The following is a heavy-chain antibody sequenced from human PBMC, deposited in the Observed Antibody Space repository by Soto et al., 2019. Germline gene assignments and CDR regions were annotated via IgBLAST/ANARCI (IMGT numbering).Heavy chain of an antibody. D-gene: IGHD1-26*01. CDR2: IDLSDSYT. Sequence: PGESLKISCKGSGYSFTSYWISWVRQMPGKGLEWMGRIDLSDSYTNYSPSFQGHVTISADKSISTAYLQWSSLKASDTAMDYCARQAGAGYYYYGMDVWGQGTTVTVSS. V-gene: IGHV5-10-1*01. J-gene: IGHJ6*02. CDR1: GYSFTSYW. CDR3: ARQAGAGYYYYGMDV.